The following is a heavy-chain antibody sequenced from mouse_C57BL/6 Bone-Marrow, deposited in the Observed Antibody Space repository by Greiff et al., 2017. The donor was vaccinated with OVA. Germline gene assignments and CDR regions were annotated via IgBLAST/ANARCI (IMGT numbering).Heavy chain of an antibody. D-gene: IGHD1-1*01. J-gene: IGHJ4*01. Sequence: EVQLQQSGAELVRPGASVKLSWTASGFNIKDHYMHWVKQRPEQGLEWSGWIDTENGDTEYASKFQGKATITADTSSNTAYLQLSSLTSEDTAVYYCTTIITTVVKDYAMDYWGQGTSVTVSS. CDR1: GFNIKDHY. V-gene: IGHV14-4*01. CDR2: IDTENGDT. CDR3: TTIITTVVKDYAMDY.